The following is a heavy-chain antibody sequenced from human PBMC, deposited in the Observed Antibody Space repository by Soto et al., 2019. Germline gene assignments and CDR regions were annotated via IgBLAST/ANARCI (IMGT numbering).Heavy chain of an antibody. V-gene: IGHV1-69*01. D-gene: IGHD3-22*01. CDR1: AGTFSSYA. CDR2: IIPIFGTA. CDR3: AREGASGSHIGY. J-gene: IGHJ4*02. Sequence: QVQLVQSGAEVKKPGSSVKVSCKASAGTFSSYAISWVRQAPVQGLEWMGGIIPIFGTANYAQKFQGRVTITADESTSTAYMELSSLRSEDTAVYYCAREGASGSHIGYWGQGTLVTVSS.